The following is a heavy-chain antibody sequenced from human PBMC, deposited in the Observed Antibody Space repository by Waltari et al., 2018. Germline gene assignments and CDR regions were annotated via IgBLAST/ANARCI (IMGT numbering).Heavy chain of an antibody. V-gene: IGHV3-7*01. CDR3: VGWNDPINS. J-gene: IGHJ4*02. CDR2: IGPDGSDK. D-gene: IGHD1-1*01. Sequence: EAQLVQSGGGLVQPGGSRTLSCAASGFTISRFWMTWIRQAPGQGLQWVAHIGPDGSDKYYVDSVKGRFTISRDNAENSLLLQMSSLRVEDTALYYCVGWNDPINSWGQGTLVAVSS. CDR1: GFTISRFW.